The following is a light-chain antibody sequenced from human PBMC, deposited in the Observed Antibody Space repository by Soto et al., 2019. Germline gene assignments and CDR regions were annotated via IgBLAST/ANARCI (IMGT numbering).Light chain of an antibody. V-gene: IGLV2-23*01. CDR3: FSYAGSTTSYV. CDR2: EGS. CDR1: SSDVGSYNL. J-gene: IGLJ1*01. Sequence: QSALTQPASVSGSPGQSITFSCTVASSDVGSYNLVSWYQQHPGKAPKFMIYEGSKRPSGVSNRFSGSQSGNTASLTIPGLQAEDEADYYCFSYAGSTTSYVFGTGTKVTVL.